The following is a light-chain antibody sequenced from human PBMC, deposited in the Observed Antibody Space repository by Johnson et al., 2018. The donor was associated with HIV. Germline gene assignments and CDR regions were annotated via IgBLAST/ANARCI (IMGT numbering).Light chain of an antibody. J-gene: IGLJ1*01. V-gene: IGLV1-51*02. CDR1: SSNIGNNY. CDR3: GSWDNTLGVFG. Sequence: QSVLTQPPSVSAAPGQTVTISCSGSSSNIGNNYVSWYQQLPGTAPKLLIYENTKRPSGIHDRFSGSKSGTSATLGITGLQTGDEGDYSCGSWDNTLGVFGFGAGTKVTVL. CDR2: ENT.